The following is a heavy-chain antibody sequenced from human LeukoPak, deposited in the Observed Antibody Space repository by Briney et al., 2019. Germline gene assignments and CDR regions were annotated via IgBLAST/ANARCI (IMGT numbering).Heavy chain of an antibody. CDR2: INVDGTAE. D-gene: IGHD1-26*01. CDR1: GFSFSTIY. Sequence: GGSLRLSCAASGFSFSTIYMSWVRQTPGQGLEWVANINVDGTAEYYVDSVKGRFTISRDNAKNSLYLQMNSLRAEDTAVYYCARDPYRYAFDIWGQGTVVLVSS. CDR3: ARDPYRYAFDI. J-gene: IGHJ3*02. V-gene: IGHV3-7*03.